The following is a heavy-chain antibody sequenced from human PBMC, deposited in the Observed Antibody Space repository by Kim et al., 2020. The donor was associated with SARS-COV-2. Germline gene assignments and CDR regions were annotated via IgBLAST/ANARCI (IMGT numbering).Heavy chain of an antibody. CDR3: ARDSAYDSSGYPRYYFDY. CDR2: ISYDGSNK. Sequence: GGSLRLSCAASGFTFSSYAMHWVRQAPGKGLEWVAVISYDGSNKYYADSVKGRFTISRDNSKNTLYLQMNSLRAEDTAVYYCARDSAYDSSGYPRYYFDYWGQGTLVTVSS. J-gene: IGHJ4*02. V-gene: IGHV3-30*04. CDR1: GFTFSSYA. D-gene: IGHD3-22*01.